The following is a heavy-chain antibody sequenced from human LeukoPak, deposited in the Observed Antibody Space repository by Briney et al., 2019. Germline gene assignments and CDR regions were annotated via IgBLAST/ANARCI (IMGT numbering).Heavy chain of an antibody. J-gene: IGHJ4*02. V-gene: IGHV4-30-4*01. CDR2: IYYSGST. D-gene: IGHD6-19*01. CDR3: ARDHSSGWFVYFDY. CDR1: GGSISSGDYY. Sequence: PSETLSLTCTVSGGSISSGDYYWSWIRQPPGKGLEWIGYIYYSGSTYYNPSLKSRVTISVDTSKNQFSLKLSSVTAADTAVYYCARDHSSGWFVYFDYWGQGTLITVSS.